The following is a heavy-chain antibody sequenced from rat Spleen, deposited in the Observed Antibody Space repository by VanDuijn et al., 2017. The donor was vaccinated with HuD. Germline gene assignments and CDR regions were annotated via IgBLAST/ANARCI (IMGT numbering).Heavy chain of an antibody. CDR2: LNYDGRST. CDR1: GFTFSNYG. V-gene: IGHV5-29*01. Sequence: EVQLVESGGGLVQPGRSLKLSCAASGFTFSNYGMAWVRQAPTKGLEGVASLNYDGRSTFYRASVRDRFTISRDNAKSILYLQMDNLKSEDTATYFCARHNSGYGVMDAWGQGASVTVSS. J-gene: IGHJ4*01. CDR3: ARHNSGYGVMDA. D-gene: IGHD4-3*01.